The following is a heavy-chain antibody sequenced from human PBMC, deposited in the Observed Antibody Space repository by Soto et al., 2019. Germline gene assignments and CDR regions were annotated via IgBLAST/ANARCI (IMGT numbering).Heavy chain of an antibody. CDR1: GGTFSSYA. CDR3: ASLYYYDSSGYNFDY. J-gene: IGHJ4*02. V-gene: IGHV1-69*13. Sequence: ASVKVSCKASGGTFSSYAISWVRQAPGQGLEWMGGIIPIFGTANYAQKFQGRVTITADESTSTAYMELSSLRSEDTAVYYCASLYYYDSSGYNFDYWGQGTLVTVSS. CDR2: IIPIFGTA. D-gene: IGHD3-22*01.